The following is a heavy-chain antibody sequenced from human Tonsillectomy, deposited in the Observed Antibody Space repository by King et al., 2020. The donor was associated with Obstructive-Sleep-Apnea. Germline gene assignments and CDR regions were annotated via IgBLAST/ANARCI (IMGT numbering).Heavy chain of an antibody. V-gene: IGHV3-30*02. Sequence: VQLVESGGGVVQPGRSLRLSCAASGFTFSNYGMHWVRQAPGKGLEWVAFIRYDGSDKYYADSVKGRFTISRDNSKNTLYLQMNNLRAEDTAVYYCAKSYSSGWYFPVDYWGQGTLVTVSS. CDR2: IRYDGSDK. J-gene: IGHJ4*02. CDR3: AKSYSSGWYFPVDY. CDR1: GFTFSNYG. D-gene: IGHD6-19*01.